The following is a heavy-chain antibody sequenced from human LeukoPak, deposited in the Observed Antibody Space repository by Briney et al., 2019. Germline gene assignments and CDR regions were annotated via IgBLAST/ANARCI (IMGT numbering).Heavy chain of an antibody. D-gene: IGHD2-15*01. CDR1: GFTVNSNY. J-gene: IGHJ4*02. CDR2: LYSDGRT. Sequence: RTGGSLRLSCAASGFTVNSNYMNWVRQAPGKGLEWVSVLYSDGRTYYAASVKGRFTISRDTSKNTLYLQVNSLRAEDTAVYYCARGGGYYPIDYWGQGTLVTVSS. V-gene: IGHV3-53*01. CDR3: ARGGGYYPIDY.